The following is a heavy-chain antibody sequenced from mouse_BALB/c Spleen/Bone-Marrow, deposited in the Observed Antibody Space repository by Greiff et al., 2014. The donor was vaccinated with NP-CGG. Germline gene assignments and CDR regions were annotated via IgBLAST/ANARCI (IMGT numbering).Heavy chain of an antibody. D-gene: IGHD2-1*01. J-gene: IGHJ3*01. V-gene: IGHV1-54*03. CDR3: ARRDGNYAWFAY. CDR1: GYAFTNYL. Sequence: QVQLQQSGAELVRPGTSVKVSCKASGYAFTNYLIEWVKQRPGQGLEWIGVINPGSGGTNYNEKFKGKATLTADKSSSTAYMQLSSLTSDDSAVYFGARRDGNYAWFAYWGQGTLVTVSA. CDR2: INPGSGGT.